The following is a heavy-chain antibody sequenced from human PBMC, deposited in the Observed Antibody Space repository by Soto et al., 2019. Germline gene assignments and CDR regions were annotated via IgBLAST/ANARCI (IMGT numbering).Heavy chain of an antibody. CDR3: AKEQAGVRELLRFSDY. J-gene: IGHJ4*02. CDR1: GFTFSSYG. Sequence: GGSLRLSCAASGFTFSSYGMHWVRQAPGKGLEWVAVISYDGSNKYYADSVKGRFTISRDNSKNTLYLQMNSLRAEDTAVYYCAKEQAGVRELLRFSDYWGQGTLVTVSS. V-gene: IGHV3-30*18. D-gene: IGHD3-10*01. CDR2: ISYDGSNK.